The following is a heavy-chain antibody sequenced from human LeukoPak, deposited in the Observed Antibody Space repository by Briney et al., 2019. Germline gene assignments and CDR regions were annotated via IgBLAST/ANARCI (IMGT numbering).Heavy chain of an antibody. J-gene: IGHJ5*02. Sequence: PSETLSLTCAVSGGSMRTGLYYWNWIRQPAGKGLEWIGRVYPSGNTDYNPSLESRVTISVDTAKNEFSLKLISVTAADTALYHCARGQYDFWSGYDVSWFDPWGQGTLVTVSS. CDR2: VYPSGNT. CDR3: ARGQYDFWSGYDVSWFDP. D-gene: IGHD3-3*01. CDR1: GGSMRTGLYY. V-gene: IGHV4-61*02.